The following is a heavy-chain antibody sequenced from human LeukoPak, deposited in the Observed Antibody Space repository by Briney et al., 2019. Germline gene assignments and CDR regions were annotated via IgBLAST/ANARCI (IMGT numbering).Heavy chain of an antibody. CDR3: ARDCSGGSCYGAFDI. V-gene: IGHV4-4*02. CDR2: IYHSGST. CDR1: GGSISSSNW. Sequence: PSETLSLTCAVSGGSISSSNWWSWVRQPPGKGLEWIGEIYHSGSTNYNPSLKSRVTISVDKSKNQFSLKLSSVTAADTAVYYCARDCSGGSCYGAFDIWGQGTMVTVSS. D-gene: IGHD2-15*01. J-gene: IGHJ3*02.